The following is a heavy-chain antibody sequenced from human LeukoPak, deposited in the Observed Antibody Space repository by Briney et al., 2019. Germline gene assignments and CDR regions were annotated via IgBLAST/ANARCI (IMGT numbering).Heavy chain of an antibody. CDR1: GDSVSSNSVA. J-gene: IGHJ4*02. D-gene: IGHD6-13*01. CDR3: ARLGIATAPGDY. Sequence: PSQTLALTCAISGDSVSSNSVAWNWIRQSPSRGLEWLGRTYYRSKWYNDYAVSVKGRITINPDTSKNQFSLQLNSVTPEDSAVYYCARLGIATAPGDYWGQGTLVTVSS. V-gene: IGHV6-1*01. CDR2: TYYRSKWYN.